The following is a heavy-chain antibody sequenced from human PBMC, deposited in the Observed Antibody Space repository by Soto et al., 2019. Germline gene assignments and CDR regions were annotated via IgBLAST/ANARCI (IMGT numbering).Heavy chain of an antibody. CDR3: ARGGIAARPVSRSKKYYYYGMDV. CDR2: INHSGST. D-gene: IGHD6-6*01. V-gene: IGHV4-34*01. Sequence: SETLSLTCAVYGGSFSGYYWSWIRQPPGKGLEWIGEINHSGSTNYNPSLKSRVTISVDTSKNQFSLKLSSVTAADTAVYYCARGGIAARPVSRSKKYYYYGMDVWGQGTTVTVSS. J-gene: IGHJ6*02. CDR1: GGSFSGYY.